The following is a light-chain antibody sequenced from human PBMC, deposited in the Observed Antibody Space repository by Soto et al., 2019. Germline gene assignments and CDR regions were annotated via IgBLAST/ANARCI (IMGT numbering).Light chain of an antibody. CDR1: SSDVGGYNY. V-gene: IGLV2-14*01. CDR3: CSYTSTSTPYV. Sequence: QSALTQPASVSGSPGQSITISCTGTSSDVGGYNYVSWYQQHPGKAPKLMIYDVSDRPSGVSSRFSASKSGNTASLTISGLQAEDEADYYCCSYTSTSTPYVFGTGTDVTV. J-gene: IGLJ1*01. CDR2: DVS.